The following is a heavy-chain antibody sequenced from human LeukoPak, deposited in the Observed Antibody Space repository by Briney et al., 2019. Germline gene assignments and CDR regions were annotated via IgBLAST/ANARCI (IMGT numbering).Heavy chain of an antibody. J-gene: IGHJ6*03. CDR2: INPNSGGT. CDR3: ARDAKYYYYYMDV. CDR1: GYTFTGYY. V-gene: IGHV1-2*02. Sequence: GASVKVSCKASGYTFTGYYMHWVRQAPGQGLEWMGWINPNSGGTNYSQKFQGRVTMTRDTSISTAYMELSRLRSDDTAVYYCARDAKYYYYYMDVWGKGTTVTVS.